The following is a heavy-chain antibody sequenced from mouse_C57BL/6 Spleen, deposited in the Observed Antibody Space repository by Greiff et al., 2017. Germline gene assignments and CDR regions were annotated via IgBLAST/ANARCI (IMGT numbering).Heavy chain of an antibody. V-gene: IGHV2-2*01. Sequence: QVQLQQSGPGLVQPSQSLSITCTVSGFSLTSYGVHWVRQSPGKGLEWLGVIWSGGSTDNNAAFISRLSISKDNSKSQVFFKMNSLQADDTAIYYCARNIDGSFYFDYWGQGTTLTVSS. CDR3: ARNIDGSFYFDY. D-gene: IGHD1-1*01. CDR2: IWSGGST. CDR1: GFSLTSYG. J-gene: IGHJ2*01.